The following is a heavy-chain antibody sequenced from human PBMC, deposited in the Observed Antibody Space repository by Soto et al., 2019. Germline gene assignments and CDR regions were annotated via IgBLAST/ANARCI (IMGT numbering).Heavy chain of an antibody. Sequence: PSVTLSVRCSVFGGNLGSRGDYWGWIRQPPGKGLEWIGSIYYSGSTYYNPSLKSRVTISVDTSKNQFSLKLSSVTAADTAVYYCARTGYSSSSILDYWGQGTLVTVSS. CDR1: GGNLGSRGDY. CDR2: IYYSGST. CDR3: ARTGYSSSSILDY. J-gene: IGHJ4*02. V-gene: IGHV4-39*07. D-gene: IGHD6-6*01.